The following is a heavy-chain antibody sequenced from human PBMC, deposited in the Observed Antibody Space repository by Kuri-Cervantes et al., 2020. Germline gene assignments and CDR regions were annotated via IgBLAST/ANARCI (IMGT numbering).Heavy chain of an antibody. J-gene: IGHJ3*02. Sequence: GESLKISCAASGFTSSSYAMSWVRQAPGKGLEWVSGISGSGRSTYYADSVKGRFTISRDNSKNTLYLQMNSLRAEDTAVYYCARILTDAFDIWGQGTMVTVSS. D-gene: IGHD2-8*02. CDR3: ARILTDAFDI. V-gene: IGHV3-23*01. CDR1: GFTSSSYA. CDR2: ISGSGRST.